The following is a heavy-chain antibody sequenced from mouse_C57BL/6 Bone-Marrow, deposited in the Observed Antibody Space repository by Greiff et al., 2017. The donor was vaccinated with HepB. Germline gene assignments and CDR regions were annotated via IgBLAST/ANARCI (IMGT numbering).Heavy chain of an antibody. Sequence: VKLVESGPELVKPGASVKLSCKASGYTFTSYDINWVKQRPGQGLEWIGWIYPRDGSTKYNEKFKGKATLPVDTSSSTAYMELHSLTSEDSAVYFCARRKDSSGSNFDYWGQGTTLTVSS. V-gene: IGHV1-85*01. CDR1: GYTFTSYD. D-gene: IGHD3-2*02. J-gene: IGHJ2*01. CDR2: IYPRDGST. CDR3: ARRKDSSGSNFDY.